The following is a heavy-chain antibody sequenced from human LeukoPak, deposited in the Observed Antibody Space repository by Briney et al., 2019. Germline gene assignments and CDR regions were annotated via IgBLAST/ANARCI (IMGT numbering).Heavy chain of an antibody. Sequence: ASVKVSCKASGYTFTSYGISWVRQAPGQGLEWMGWISAYNGNTNYAQKLQGRVTMTTDTSTSTAHMELRSLRSDDTAVYYCAREEGAPIAAANVWGLGTMVTVSS. D-gene: IGHD6-13*01. J-gene: IGHJ3*01. CDR2: ISAYNGNT. V-gene: IGHV1-18*01. CDR1: GYTFTSYG. CDR3: AREEGAPIAAANV.